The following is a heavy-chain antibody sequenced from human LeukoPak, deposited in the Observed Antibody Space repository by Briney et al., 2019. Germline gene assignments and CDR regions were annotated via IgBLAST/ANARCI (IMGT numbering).Heavy chain of an antibody. V-gene: IGHV3-23*01. CDR1: GFTFSTFA. CDR3: ATYRQVLLPFES. Sequence: QAGGSLRLSCAASGFTFSTFAMIWVRQPPGKGLEWVSSIFPSGGEIHYADSVRGRFTISRDNSKSTLSLQMNSLRAEDTAIYYCATYRQVLLPFESWGQGTPVTVSS. CDR2: IFPSGGEI. J-gene: IGHJ4*02. D-gene: IGHD2-8*02.